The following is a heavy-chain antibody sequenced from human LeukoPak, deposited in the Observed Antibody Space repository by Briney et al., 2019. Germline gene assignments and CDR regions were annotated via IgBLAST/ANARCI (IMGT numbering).Heavy chain of an antibody. CDR3: ARGIAVAGGYYYYGMDV. CDR1: GYTFTGYY. CDR2: INPNSGGT. J-gene: IGHJ6*04. Sequence: ASVKVSCKASGYTFTGYYMHWVRQAPGQGLEWMGWINPNSGGTNYAQKFQGWFTMTRDTSISTAYMELSRLRSDDTAVYYCARGIAVAGGYYYYGMDVWGKGTTVTVSS. D-gene: IGHD6-19*01. V-gene: IGHV1-2*04.